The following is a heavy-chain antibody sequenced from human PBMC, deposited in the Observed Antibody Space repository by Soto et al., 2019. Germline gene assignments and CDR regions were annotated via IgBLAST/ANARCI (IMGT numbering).Heavy chain of an antibody. J-gene: IGHJ4*02. CDR1: GFTFSSYG. CDR2: ISYDGSNI. V-gene: IGHV3-30*18. CDR3: AKDAPPRDGDCSVADY. Sequence: QVQLVESGGGVVQPGRSLRLSCAASGFTFSSYGMHWVRQAPGKGLEWVAAISYDGSNIYYADSVKGRFTISRDNSKHTLNLQMNSRGAEATACYYCAKDAPPRDGDCSVADYWGQGTLSPSPQ. D-gene: IGHD2-21*02.